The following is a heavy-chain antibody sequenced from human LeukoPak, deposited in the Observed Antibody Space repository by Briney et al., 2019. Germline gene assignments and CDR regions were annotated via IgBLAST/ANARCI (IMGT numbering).Heavy chain of an antibody. CDR1: GFTFSNYA. D-gene: IGHD3-10*01. V-gene: IGHV3-53*01. CDR3: ARGARRELVLEY. J-gene: IGHJ4*02. Sequence: QTGGSLRLSCVVSGFTFSNYAMSWVRQAPGKGLEWVSVIYSGGSTYYADSVKGRFTISRDNSKNTLYLQMNSLRAEDTAVYYCARGARRELVLEYWGQGTLVTVSS. CDR2: IYSGGST.